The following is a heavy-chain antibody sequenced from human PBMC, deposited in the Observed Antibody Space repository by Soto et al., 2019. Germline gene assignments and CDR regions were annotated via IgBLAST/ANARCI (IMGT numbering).Heavy chain of an antibody. J-gene: IGHJ5*02. Sequence: SVKVSCKASGGTFSSYTISWVRQAPGQGLEWMGRIIPILGIANYAQKFQGRVTITADKSTSTAYMELSSLRSEDTAVYYCARALGPLGYCSSTSCPFDPWGQGTLVTVSS. CDR3: ARALGPLGYCSSTSCPFDP. V-gene: IGHV1-69*02. CDR2: IIPILGIA. CDR1: GGTFSSYT. D-gene: IGHD2-2*01.